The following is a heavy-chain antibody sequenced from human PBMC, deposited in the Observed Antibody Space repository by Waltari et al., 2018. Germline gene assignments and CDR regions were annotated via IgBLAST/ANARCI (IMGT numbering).Heavy chain of an antibody. V-gene: IGHV4-38-2*01. D-gene: IGHD3-10*01. Sequence: QVQLQESGPGLVKPSETLSLTCAVSGYSISSGYYWGWIRQPPGKGLEWIGSIYHSGSTYYTPALKSRVTISVDTSKNQFSLKLSSVTAADTAVYYCVGGSGSLDPYWFDPWGQGTLVTVSS. CDR3: VGGSGSLDPYWFDP. CDR1: GYSISSGYY. CDR2: IYHSGST. J-gene: IGHJ5*02.